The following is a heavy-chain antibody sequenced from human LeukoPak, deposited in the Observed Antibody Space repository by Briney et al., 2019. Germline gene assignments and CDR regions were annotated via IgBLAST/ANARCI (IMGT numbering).Heavy chain of an antibody. V-gene: IGHV1-69*05. CDR2: IIPIFGTA. CDR1: GGTFSSYA. Sequence: SVKVSCKASGGTFSSYAISWVRQAPGQGLEWMGGIIPIFGTANYAQKLQGRVTMTTDTSTSTAYMELRSLRSDDTAVYYCARGEQQFAEDWGQGTLVTVSS. CDR3: ARGEQQFAED. D-gene: IGHD6-13*01. J-gene: IGHJ4*02.